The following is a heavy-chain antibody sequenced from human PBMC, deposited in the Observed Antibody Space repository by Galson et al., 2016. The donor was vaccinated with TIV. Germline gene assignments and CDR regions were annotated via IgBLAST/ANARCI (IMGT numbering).Heavy chain of an antibody. D-gene: IGHD1-1*01. CDR2: IHPADSDT. V-gene: IGHV5-51*01. CDR3: ARRRVATTGTSTYYHYMDV. J-gene: IGHJ6*03. CDR1: GSSFSNYW. Sequence: QSGAEVKKPGESLKISCKGSGSSFSNYWIGWVRQMPGKGLEWMGVIHPADSDTRYSPSFQGQVTISADKSISTAYLQWSSLKASDTAVYYCARRRVATTGTSTYYHYMDVWGKETTVTVSS.